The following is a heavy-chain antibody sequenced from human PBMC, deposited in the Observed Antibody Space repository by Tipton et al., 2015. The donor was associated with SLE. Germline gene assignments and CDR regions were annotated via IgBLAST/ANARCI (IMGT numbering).Heavy chain of an antibody. CDR3: ARRGNWNYGD. CDR2: IYSSGST. D-gene: IGHD1-7*01. Sequence: TLSLTCTVSGGSINNHFWSWIRQPPGKGLEWIAYIYSSGSTTYNPSLKSRVTISVDTSKNQFSLKLSSVTAADTAVYYCARRGNWNYGDWGQGTLVTVSS. CDR1: GGSINNHF. V-gene: IGHV4-59*11. J-gene: IGHJ4*02.